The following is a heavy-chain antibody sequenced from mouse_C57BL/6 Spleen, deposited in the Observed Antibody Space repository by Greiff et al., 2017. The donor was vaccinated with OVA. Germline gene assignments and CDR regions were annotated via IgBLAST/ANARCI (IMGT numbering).Heavy chain of an antibody. CDR2: IRNKANGYTT. Sequence: EVKLVESGGGLVQPGGSLSLSCAASGFTFTDYYMSWVRQPPGKALEWLGFIRNKANGYTTEYSASVKGRFTISRDNSQSILYLQMNALRAEDSATYYCARYQLLHYFDYWGQGTTLTVSS. V-gene: IGHV7-3*01. CDR1: GFTFTDYY. J-gene: IGHJ2*01. D-gene: IGHD1-1*01. CDR3: ARYQLLHYFDY.